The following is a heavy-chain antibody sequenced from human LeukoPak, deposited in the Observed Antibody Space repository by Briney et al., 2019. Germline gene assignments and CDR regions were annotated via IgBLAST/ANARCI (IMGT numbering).Heavy chain of an antibody. CDR1: GFTFSDYY. J-gene: IGHJ3*02. CDR3: AKDFRSHAFDI. Sequence: GGSLRLSCAASGFTFSDYYMSWIRQAPGKGLEWVSYISSSGSTIYYADSVKGRFTISRDNAKNSLYLQMNSLRAEDTALYYCAKDFRSHAFDIWGQGTMVTVSS. V-gene: IGHV3-11*01. CDR2: ISSSGSTI.